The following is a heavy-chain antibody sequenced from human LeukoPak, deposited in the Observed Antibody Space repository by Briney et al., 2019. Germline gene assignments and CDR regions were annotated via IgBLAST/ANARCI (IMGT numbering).Heavy chain of an antibody. J-gene: IGHJ4*02. V-gene: IGHV3-23*01. CDR3: ARHSGDGCYTGIDY. Sequence: PGGSLRLSCTASGFTFSDYAMTWVRQAPGKGLEWVSSISNSGGSTYDADSVKGRFTISRDNFKNTLYLQMNSLRPEDTAVYYCARHSGDGCYTGIDYWGQGTLVTVSS. D-gene: IGHD2-15*01. CDR1: GFTFSDYA. CDR2: ISNSGGST.